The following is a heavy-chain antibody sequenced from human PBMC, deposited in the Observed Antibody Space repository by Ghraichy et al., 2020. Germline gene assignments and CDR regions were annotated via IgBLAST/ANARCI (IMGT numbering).Heavy chain of an antibody. CDR3: ANELLDYYGMDV. CDR2: ISYDGSNK. J-gene: IGHJ6*02. V-gene: IGHV3-30*18. Sequence: LSLPCAASGFTFSSYGMHWVRQAPGKGLEWVAVISYDGSNKYYADSVKGRFTISRDNSKNTLYLQMNSLRAEDTAVYYCANELLDYYGMDVWGQGTTVTVSS. CDR1: GFTFSSYG. D-gene: IGHD2-15*01.